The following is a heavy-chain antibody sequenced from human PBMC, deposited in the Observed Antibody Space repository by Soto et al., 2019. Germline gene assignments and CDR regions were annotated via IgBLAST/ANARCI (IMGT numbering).Heavy chain of an antibody. V-gene: IGHV3-15*01. CDR3: TTPLYYDFWSGYSRGFDP. J-gene: IGHJ5*02. D-gene: IGHD3-3*01. CDR2: IKSKTDGGTT. Sequence: GGSLRLSCAASGFTFSNAWMSWVRQAPGKGLEWVGRIKSKTDGGTTDYAAPVKGRFTMSRDDSKKTLYLQMNSLKTEDTAVYYCTTPLYYDFWSGYSRGFDPWGQGTLVTVSS. CDR1: GFTFSNAW.